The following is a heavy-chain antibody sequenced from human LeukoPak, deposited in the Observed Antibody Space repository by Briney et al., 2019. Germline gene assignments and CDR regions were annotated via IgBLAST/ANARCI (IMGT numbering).Heavy chain of an antibody. CDR1: RFTFSSYS. Sequence: GGSLRLSCAASRFTFSSYSMIRVRQAPGKGLEWVSSISSSSSSIYYADSVKGRFTISRDNAKNSLYLQMNSLRAEDTAVYYCARASKYYYDSSGYPLDYWGQGTLVTVSS. CDR3: ARASKYYYDSSGYPLDY. V-gene: IGHV3-21*01. J-gene: IGHJ4*02. CDR2: ISSSSSSI. D-gene: IGHD3-22*01.